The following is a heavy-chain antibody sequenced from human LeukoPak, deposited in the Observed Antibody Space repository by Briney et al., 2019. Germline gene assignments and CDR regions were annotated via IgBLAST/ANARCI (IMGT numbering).Heavy chain of an antibody. V-gene: IGHV4-34*01. CDR1: GGSFSGYY. J-gene: IGHJ4*02. CDR3: ARGSSGFDY. Sequence: SETLSLTCAVYGGSFSGYYWGWIRQPPGKGLEWIGEINHSGSTNYNPSLKSRVTISVDTSKNQFSLKLSSVTAADTAVYYCARGSSGFDYWGQGTLVTVSS. CDR2: INHSGST.